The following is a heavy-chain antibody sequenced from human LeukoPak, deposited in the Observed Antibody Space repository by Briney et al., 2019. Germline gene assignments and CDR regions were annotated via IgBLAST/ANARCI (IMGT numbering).Heavy chain of an antibody. CDR3: ARDLSMADLGWFDP. CDR2: ISYSGST. J-gene: IGHJ5*02. Sequence: SETLSLTCTVSGGSISSSYWSWIRQPPGKGLEWIGYISYSGSTNNNPSLKSRVTISVDTSKNQFSLKLSSVTAADTAVYYCARDLSMADLGWFDPWGQGTLVTVSS. D-gene: IGHD2-8*01. CDR1: GGSISSSY. V-gene: IGHV4-59*12.